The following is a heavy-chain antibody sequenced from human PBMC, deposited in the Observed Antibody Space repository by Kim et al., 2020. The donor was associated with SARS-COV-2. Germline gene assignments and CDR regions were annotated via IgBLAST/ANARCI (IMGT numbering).Heavy chain of an antibody. CDR2: INPDGSVK. D-gene: IGHD2-15*01. J-gene: IGHJ4*02. V-gene: IGHV3-7*01. Sequence: GGSLRLSCVASGFRFSETGMNWVRQAPGKGLEWVANINPDGSVKRYVDSVEGRFTGSSDDAKSSLYLQMSSLRDEDTALYYCTNVALQSNPDYCGQGTLVSVPS. CDR1: GFRFSETG. CDR3: TNVALQSNPDY.